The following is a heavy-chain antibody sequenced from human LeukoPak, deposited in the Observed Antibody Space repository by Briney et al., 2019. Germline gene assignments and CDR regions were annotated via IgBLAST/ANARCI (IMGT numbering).Heavy chain of an antibody. D-gene: IGHD4-17*01. CDR2: INPSGDT. CDR1: GNIFTGYY. CDR3: ARDRTRVTIFDY. J-gene: IGHJ4*02. V-gene: IGHV1-2*02. Sequence: ASVKVSCKASGNIFTGYYIHWVRQAPGQGLEWMGWINPSGDTKYAQKFQGRVSMTRDTSISTAYMELSRLRSDDTAVYYCARDRTRVTIFDYWGQGTLVTVSS.